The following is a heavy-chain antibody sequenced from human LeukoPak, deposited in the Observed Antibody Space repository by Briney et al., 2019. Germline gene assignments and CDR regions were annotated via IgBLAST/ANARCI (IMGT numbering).Heavy chain of an antibody. V-gene: IGHV1-18*01. D-gene: IGHD2-15*01. Sequence: ASVKVSCKASGYTFTSYGISWVRQAPGQGLEWMGWISAYNGNTNYAQKLQGRVTMTTDTSTSTAYLDLRSLRSDDTAVYYCARLGYCSGGSCAGDFDLWGRGTLVTVSS. CDR1: GYTFTSYG. CDR3: ARLGYCSGGSCAGDFDL. CDR2: ISAYNGNT. J-gene: IGHJ2*01.